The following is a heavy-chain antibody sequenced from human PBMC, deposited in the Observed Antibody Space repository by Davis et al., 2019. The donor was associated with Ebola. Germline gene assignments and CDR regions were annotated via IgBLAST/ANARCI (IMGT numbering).Heavy chain of an antibody. CDR3: ARGGAAILDY. D-gene: IGHD2-2*02. J-gene: IGHJ4*02. V-gene: IGHV3-21*01. CDR2: ISSSSSYI. CDR1: GFTFSSYS. Sequence: GESLKISCAASGFTFSSYSMNWVRQAPGKGLEWVSSISSSSSYIYYADSVKGRFTISRDNAKNSLYLQMNSLRAEDTAVYYCARGGAAILDYWGQGTLVTVSS.